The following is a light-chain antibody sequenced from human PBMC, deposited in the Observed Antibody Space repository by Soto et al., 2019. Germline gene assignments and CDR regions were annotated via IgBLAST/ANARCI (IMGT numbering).Light chain of an antibody. CDR2: GAS. CDR1: QNINNY. J-gene: IGKJ1*01. CDR3: QESYSVPGT. Sequence: DIELTQSPPSLAASVGDRVTITCRASQNINNYLIWYQQKPGKAPQLLIYGASILQSGVPSRFSGSASGTVFALTIGSLQPEDFATYYCQESYSVPGTFGQGTKVEI. V-gene: IGKV1-39*01.